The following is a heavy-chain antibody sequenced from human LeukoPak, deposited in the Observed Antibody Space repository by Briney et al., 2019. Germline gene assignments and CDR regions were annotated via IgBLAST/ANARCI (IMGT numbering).Heavy chain of an antibody. CDR1: GGSISSYY. Sequence: SETLSLTCTVSGGSISSYYWSWIRQPPGKGLEWIGYIYYSGSTNYYPSLKSRVTISVDTSKNQFSLKLSSVTAADTAVYYCARSPGALLWFGELFRGFDYWGQGTLVTVSS. CDR2: IYYSGST. V-gene: IGHV4-59*01. CDR3: ARSPGALLWFGELFRGFDY. D-gene: IGHD3-10*01. J-gene: IGHJ4*02.